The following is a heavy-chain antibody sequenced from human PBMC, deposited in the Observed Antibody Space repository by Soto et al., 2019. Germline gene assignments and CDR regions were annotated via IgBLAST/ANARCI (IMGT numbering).Heavy chain of an antibody. CDR3: AKALQRYFDWLSTLNWFDP. CDR1: GFTFSSYG. D-gene: IGHD3-9*01. V-gene: IGHV3-30*18. Sequence: GGSLRLSCAASGFTFSSYGMHWVRQAPGKGLEWVAVISYDGSNKYYADSVKGRFTISRDNSKNTLYLQMNSLRAENTAVYYCAKALQRYFDWLSTLNWFDPWGQGTLVTVSS. J-gene: IGHJ5*02. CDR2: ISYDGSNK.